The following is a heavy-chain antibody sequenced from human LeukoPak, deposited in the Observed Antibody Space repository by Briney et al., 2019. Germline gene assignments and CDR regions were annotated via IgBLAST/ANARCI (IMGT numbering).Heavy chain of an antibody. CDR2: IIPIFGTA. D-gene: IGHD3-22*01. V-gene: IGHV1-69*13. J-gene: IGHJ3*02. Sequence: ASVKVSCKASGGTFSSYAISWVRQAPGQGLEWMGGIIPIFGTANYAQKFQGRVTITADESTSTAYMELSSLRSEDTAVYYCARNPTYYYDSSGRHCAFDIWGQGTMVTVSS. CDR3: ARNPTYYYDSSGRHCAFDI. CDR1: GGTFSSYA.